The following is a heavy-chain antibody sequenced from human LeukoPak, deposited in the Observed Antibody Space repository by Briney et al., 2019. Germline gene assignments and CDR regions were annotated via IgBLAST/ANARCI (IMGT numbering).Heavy chain of an antibody. CDR2: IYYSGST. D-gene: IGHD3-22*01. V-gene: IGHV4-59*08. J-gene: IGHJ2*01. CDR1: GGSFSGYY. Sequence: SETLSLTCAVYGGSFSGYYWSWIRQPPGKGLEWIGYIYYSGSTNYNPSLKSRVTISVDTSKNQFSLKLSSVTAADTAVYYCARTAYYYDSSGYYHSSYWYFDLWGRGTLVTVSS. CDR3: ARTAYYYDSSGYYHSSYWYFDL.